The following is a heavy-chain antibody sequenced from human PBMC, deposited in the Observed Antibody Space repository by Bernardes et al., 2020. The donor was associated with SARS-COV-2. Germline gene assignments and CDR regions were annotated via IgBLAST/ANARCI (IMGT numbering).Heavy chain of an antibody. CDR3: ATSPITLLWSGRPYGMDV. V-gene: IGHV3-11*01. CDR2: ISATGVSI. CDR1: GSGFIFSDYY. D-gene: IGHD3-10*01. J-gene: IGHJ6*02. Sequence: GGSLRLSCVASGSGFIFSDYYLSWIRQAPGKGLEWVGHISATGVSIKYADSVKGRFTVSRDNAKNSLHLQMNSLRGEDTAVYYCATSPITLLWSGRPYGMDVWGQGATVTVFS.